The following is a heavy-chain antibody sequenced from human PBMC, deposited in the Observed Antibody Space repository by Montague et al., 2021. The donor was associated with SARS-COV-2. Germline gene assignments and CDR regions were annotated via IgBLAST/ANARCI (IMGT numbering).Heavy chain of an antibody. J-gene: IGHJ6*02. CDR2: IDWDDDK. D-gene: IGHD5-18*01. CDR3: ARERIQPWFGDYYYGMDV. Sequence: PALVKPTQTLTLTCTFSGFSLSTSGMCVSWIRQPPGKALEWLARIDWDDDKYYSTSLKTRPTISKDTSKNQVVLTMTNMDPVDTATYYCARERIQPWFGDYYYGMDVWGQGTTVTVSS. V-gene: IGHV2-70*11. CDR1: GFSLSTSGMC.